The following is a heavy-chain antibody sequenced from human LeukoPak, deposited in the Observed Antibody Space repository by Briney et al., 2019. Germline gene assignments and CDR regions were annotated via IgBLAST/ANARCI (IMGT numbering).Heavy chain of an antibody. CDR1: GGSISSHY. D-gene: IGHD2-15*01. J-gene: IGHJ6*03. CDR3: ARDVKRRYCSGGSCYFCYYLDV. Sequence: PSETLSLTCTVSGGSISSHYWSWIRQPPGKGLEWVGYIYYSGSTNYNPSLKRRVTISVDTSKNQFSLKLSSVTAADTAVYYCARDVKRRYCSGGSCYFCYYLDVWGKGTTVTVSS. CDR2: IYYSGST. V-gene: IGHV4-59*11.